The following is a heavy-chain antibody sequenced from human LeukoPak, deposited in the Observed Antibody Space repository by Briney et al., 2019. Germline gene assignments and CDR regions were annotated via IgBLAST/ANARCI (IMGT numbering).Heavy chain of an antibody. Sequence: GGSLRLSCAASGFTFSSYSMNWVRQAPGEGLEWVLYIRSSSSTMYYADSVKGRFTISRDNAKNSLYLQMNSLRDEDTAVYYCARAILPDGSGSCYFDYWGQGTLVTVSS. CDR2: IRSSSSTM. D-gene: IGHD3-10*01. CDR3: ARAILPDGSGSCYFDY. V-gene: IGHV3-48*02. CDR1: GFTFSSYS. J-gene: IGHJ4*02.